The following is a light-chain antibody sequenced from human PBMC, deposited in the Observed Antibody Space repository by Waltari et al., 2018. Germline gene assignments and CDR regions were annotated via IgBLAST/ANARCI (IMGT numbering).Light chain of an antibody. Sequence: QSVLTQPPSASGTPGQRVTISCSGSSSHFESNYVYWYQQFPGTAPKVRMFKNNQRPSGVSDRFSASKSGASASLAISGLRSDDEADYYCGTWDDSLSRPVFGGGTKLTVL. CDR2: KNN. CDR3: GTWDDSLSRPV. CDR1: SSHFESNY. V-gene: IGLV1-47*01. J-gene: IGLJ3*02.